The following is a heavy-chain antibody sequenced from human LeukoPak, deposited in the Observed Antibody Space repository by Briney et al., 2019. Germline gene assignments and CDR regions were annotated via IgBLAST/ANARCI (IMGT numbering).Heavy chain of an antibody. V-gene: IGHV4-59*01. CDR1: GGSISSYY. D-gene: IGHD6-13*01. CDR3: ARDLGEAADDAFDI. Sequence: PSETLSLTCTVSGGSISSYYWSWIRQPPGKGLEWIGYIYYGGSTNYNPSLKSRVTISVDTSKNQFSLKLSSVTAADTAVYYCARDLGEAADDAFDIWGQGTMVTVPS. J-gene: IGHJ3*02. CDR2: IYYGGST.